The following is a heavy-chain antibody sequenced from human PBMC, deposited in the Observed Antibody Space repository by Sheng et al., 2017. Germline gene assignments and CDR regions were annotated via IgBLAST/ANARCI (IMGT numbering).Heavy chain of an antibody. CDR1: GLSFSSSW. Sequence: EVQLVESGGGLVQPGGSLRLSCAASGLSFSSSWMHWVRQAPGKGLVWVSHINSDGSTTTYVDSVKGRFTISRDNAKNTVYLQMTSLRADDTAVYYCVRELGLLGGYDWGQGNPG. D-gene: IGHD5-12*01. CDR3: VRELGLLGGYD. CDR2: INSDGSTT. V-gene: IGHV3-74*01. J-gene: IGHJ4*02.